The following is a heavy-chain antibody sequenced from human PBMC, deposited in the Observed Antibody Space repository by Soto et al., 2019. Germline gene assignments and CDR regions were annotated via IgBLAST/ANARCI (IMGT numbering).Heavy chain of an antibody. J-gene: IGHJ6*02. CDR3: TTPYSISLWGMDV. CDR2: IKSKTDGGTT. CDR1: GFTFSNAW. Sequence: LRLSCAASGFTFSNAWMIWVRQAPGKGLEWVGRIKSKTDGGTTDYAAPVKGRFTISRDDSKNTLYLQMNSLKTEDTAVYYCTTPYSISLWGMDVWGQGTTVTVSS. D-gene: IGHD6-13*01. V-gene: IGHV3-15*01.